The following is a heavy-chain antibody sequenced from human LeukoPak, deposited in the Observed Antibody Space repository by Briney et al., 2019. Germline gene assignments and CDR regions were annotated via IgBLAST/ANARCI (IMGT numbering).Heavy chain of an antibody. V-gene: IGHV1-8*03. D-gene: IGHD5-12*01. CDR1: GYIFTSYD. CDR3: ARGLYGGYVGYYFDY. J-gene: IGHJ4*02. CDR2: MNPNSGNT. Sequence: GASVKVSCKASGYIFTSYDINWVRQATGQGLEWMGWMNPNSGNTGYAQKFQGRVTITRNTSISTAYMELSSLRSEDTAVYYCARGLYGGYVGYYFDYWGQGTLVTVSS.